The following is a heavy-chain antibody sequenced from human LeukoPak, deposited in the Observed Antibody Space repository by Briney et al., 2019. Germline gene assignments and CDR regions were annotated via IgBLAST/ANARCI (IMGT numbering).Heavy chain of an antibody. CDR3: AALRYNWNDHQYYYYMDV. J-gene: IGHJ6*03. Sequence: SVKVSCKASGGTFSSYAISWVRQAPGQGLEWMGGIIPIFGTANYAQKFQGRVTITADKSTSTAYMELSSLRSEDTAVYYCAALRYNWNDHQYYYYMDVWGKGTTVTISS. D-gene: IGHD1-1*01. V-gene: IGHV1-69*06. CDR2: IIPIFGTA. CDR1: GGTFSSYA.